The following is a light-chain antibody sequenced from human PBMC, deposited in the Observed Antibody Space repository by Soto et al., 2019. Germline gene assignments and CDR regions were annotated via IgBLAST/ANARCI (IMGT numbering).Light chain of an antibody. CDR2: DTS. J-gene: IGKJ3*01. V-gene: IGKV3-11*01. CDR1: ESISKY. CDR3: QQRGDWPVT. Sequence: IVLTQSPVTLSLSPGERATVSCRASESISKYLAWYQHKPGQAPRLLICDTSNRAIGIPARFTGSGAGTDLNITISSLEPEDFAVYCCQQRGDWPVTFGPGTKVEIK.